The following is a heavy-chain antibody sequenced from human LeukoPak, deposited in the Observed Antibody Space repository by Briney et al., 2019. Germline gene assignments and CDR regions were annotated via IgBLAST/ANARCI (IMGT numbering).Heavy chain of an antibody. Sequence: PGGSLRLSCVASGFTFSSYSMNWVRQAPGKGLEWISYITSSSNSIYYADSVKGRFTISRDNAKNSLYLQMNSLRAEDTAVYYCARGRHSSSWYYWGQGTLVTVSS. D-gene: IGHD6-13*01. V-gene: IGHV3-48*01. J-gene: IGHJ4*02. CDR3: ARGRHSSSWYY. CDR2: ITSSSNSI. CDR1: GFTFSSYS.